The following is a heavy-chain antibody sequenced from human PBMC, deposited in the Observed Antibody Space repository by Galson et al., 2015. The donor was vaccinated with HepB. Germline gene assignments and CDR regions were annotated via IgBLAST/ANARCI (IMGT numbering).Heavy chain of an antibody. Sequence: ALRLSCATSGFTFSNYGMNWVRQPPGKGLEWVSTISGRGGTTYFSDSVKGRFTISMDNSNNMLYLQMNNLRAEDTAVYYCAKEVGRVVVVPAATSDWSFHHCGRGTLVIVSS. D-gene: IGHD2-21*02. J-gene: IGHJ1*01. CDR3: AKEVGRVVVVPAATSDWSFHH. CDR1: GFTFSNYG. V-gene: IGHV3-23*01. CDR2: ISGRGGTT.